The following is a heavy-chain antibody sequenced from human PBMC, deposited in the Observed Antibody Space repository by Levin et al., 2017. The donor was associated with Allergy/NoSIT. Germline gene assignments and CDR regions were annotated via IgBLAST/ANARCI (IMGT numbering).Heavy chain of an antibody. V-gene: IGHV3-7*01. CDR3: SRAEDY. Sequence: GESLKISCAASGFTFSTYWMSWVRQAPGKGLEWVANIKTDGSAKFYVDSVKGRFTLSRDNAKNSLYLQMNSLRAEDTAVYYCSRAEDYWGQGTLVTVAS. CDR1: GFTFSTYW. CDR2: IKTDGSAK. J-gene: IGHJ4*02.